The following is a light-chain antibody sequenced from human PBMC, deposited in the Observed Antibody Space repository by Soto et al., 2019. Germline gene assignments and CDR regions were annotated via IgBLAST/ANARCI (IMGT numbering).Light chain of an antibody. Sequence: QSALTQPASVSGSPGQSITISCTGTSSDVGAYNYVSWYQQHPGKAPKLVIFEVSNRPSGVSTAFSGSKSGNTASLTISGLQAEDEADYYCSSYTISSTLVFGTGTKLTVL. CDR1: SSDVGAYNY. V-gene: IGLV2-14*01. J-gene: IGLJ1*01. CDR2: EVS. CDR3: SSYTISSTLV.